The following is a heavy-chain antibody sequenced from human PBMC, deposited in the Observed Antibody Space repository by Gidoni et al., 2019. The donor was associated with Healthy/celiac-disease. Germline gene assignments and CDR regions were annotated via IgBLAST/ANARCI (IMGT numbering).Heavy chain of an antibody. D-gene: IGHD3-16*02. Sequence: QVQLQQWGAGLLKPSETLSLTCAVYGGSFSGYYWSWIRQPPGKGLEWIGEINHSGSTNYNPSLKSRVTISVDTSKNQFSLKLSSVTAADTAVYYCARGRSLYDYIWGSYRPSGAFDIWGQGTMVTVSS. CDR3: ARGRSLYDYIWGSYRPSGAFDI. J-gene: IGHJ3*02. CDR2: INHSGST. V-gene: IGHV4-34*01. CDR1: GGSFSGYY.